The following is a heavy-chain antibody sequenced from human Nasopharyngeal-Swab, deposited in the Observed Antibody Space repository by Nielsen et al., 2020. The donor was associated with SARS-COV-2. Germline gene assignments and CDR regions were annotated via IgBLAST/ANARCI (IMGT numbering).Heavy chain of an antibody. V-gene: IGHV4-59*01. J-gene: IGHJ4*02. CDR3: ARDSGWSGYYLGYFDY. CDR1: GGSISSYY. Sequence: SETLSLTCTVSGGSISSYYWSWIRQPPGKGLEWIGYIYYSGSANYNSSLKSRVTISVDTSKNQFSLKLSSVTAADTAVYYCARDSGWSGYYLGYFDYWGQGTLVTVSS. D-gene: IGHD3-3*01. CDR2: IYYSGSA.